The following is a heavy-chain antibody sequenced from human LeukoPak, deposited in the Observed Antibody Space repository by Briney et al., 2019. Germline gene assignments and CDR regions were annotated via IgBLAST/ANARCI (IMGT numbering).Heavy chain of an antibody. V-gene: IGHV3-23*01. J-gene: IGHJ3*02. Sequence: QSGGSLRLSCAASGFTFSSYAMSWVRQAPGKGLEWVSAISGSGSTYYADSVKGRFTTSRDNAKNSLYLQMNSLRDEDTAVYYCARLAYCGGDCPRAFDIWGQGTMVTVSS. D-gene: IGHD2-21*02. CDR3: ARLAYCGGDCPRAFDI. CDR1: GFTFSSYA. CDR2: ISGSGST.